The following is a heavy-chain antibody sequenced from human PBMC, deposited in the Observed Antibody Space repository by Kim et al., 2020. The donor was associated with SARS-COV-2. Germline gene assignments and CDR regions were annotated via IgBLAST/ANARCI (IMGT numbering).Heavy chain of an antibody. CDR3: ARDAVPYYDILTGYFLLRD. CDR1: GYTFTSYY. V-gene: IGHV1-46*01. CDR2: INPSGGST. Sequence: ASVKVSCKASGYTFTSYYMHWVRQAPGQGLEWMGIINPSGGSTSYAQKFQGRVTMTRDTSTSTVYMELSSLRSEDTAVYYCARDAVPYYDILTGYFLLRDWGQGTLVTVSS. J-gene: IGHJ4*02. D-gene: IGHD3-9*01.